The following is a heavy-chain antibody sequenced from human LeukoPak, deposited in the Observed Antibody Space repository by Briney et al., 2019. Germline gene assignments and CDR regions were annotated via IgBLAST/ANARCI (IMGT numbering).Heavy chain of an antibody. V-gene: IGHV4-59*01. CDR2: IYTSGST. Sequence: SETLSLTCTVSGGSISSYYWSWIRQPPGKGLEWIGYIYTSGSTNYNPSLKSRVTISVDTSKNQFSLKLSSVTAADTAVYYCARDLGGGTPYDYWGQGTLVTVSS. J-gene: IGHJ4*02. CDR3: ARDLGGGTPYDY. D-gene: IGHD2-15*01. CDR1: GGSISSYY.